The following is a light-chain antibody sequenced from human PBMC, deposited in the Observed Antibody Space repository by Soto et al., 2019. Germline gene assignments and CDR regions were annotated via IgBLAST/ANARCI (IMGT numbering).Light chain of an antibody. CDR2: AAS. Sequence: DIQMTQTPSSVSASVGDRITITCRASQGISRWLAWYQQKPGRAPKLLIYAASNLQTGVLSRFSGSGSGTDFALTITSLQAEEFATSHCQQAYNFHFTVGPGTKVDI. CDR3: QQAYNFHFT. V-gene: IGKV1-12*01. CDR1: QGISRW. J-gene: IGKJ3*01.